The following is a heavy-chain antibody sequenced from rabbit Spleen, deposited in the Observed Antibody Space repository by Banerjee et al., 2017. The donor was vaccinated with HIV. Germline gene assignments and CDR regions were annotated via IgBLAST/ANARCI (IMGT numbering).Heavy chain of an antibody. CDR1: GFSFSSSDW. V-gene: IGHV1S40*01. Sequence: QSLEGSGGDLVKPGASLTLTCTASGFSFSSSDWIYWVRQAPGKGLEWIGYIDPVFGTTYYASWAKGRFTISKTSSTTVTLQMTSLTVADTATYFCAREKSGIVGYDLWGPGTLVTVS. CDR2: IDPVFGTT. J-gene: IGHJ4*01. CDR3: AREKSGIVGYDL. D-gene: IGHD6-1*01.